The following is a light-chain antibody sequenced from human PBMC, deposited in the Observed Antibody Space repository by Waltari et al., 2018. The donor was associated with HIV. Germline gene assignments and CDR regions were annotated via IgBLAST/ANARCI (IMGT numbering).Light chain of an antibody. Sequence: HSVLTQPHSVSAAPGQQVTISGSGTSSHLGNHYVSWYQQFPGTAPKLLIYDNNKRPSGIPYRFSGTKSGTPATLGITGLQTGDEAGYYCGAWDSGLSAWVFGGGTKLTVL. CDR1: SSHLGNHY. J-gene: IGLJ3*02. V-gene: IGLV1-51*01. CDR3: GAWDSGLSAWV. CDR2: DNN.